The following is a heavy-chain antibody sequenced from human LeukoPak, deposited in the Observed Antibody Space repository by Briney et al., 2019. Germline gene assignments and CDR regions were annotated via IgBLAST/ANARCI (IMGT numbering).Heavy chain of an antibody. CDR2: ISRSGDKT. CDR1: GFTLRSHD. J-gene: IGHJ6*03. D-gene: IGHD3-16*01. CDR3: AKGAYALVPYYYYYYMDV. Sequence: GGSLRLSCAASGFTLRSHDMNWVRQAPGKGLEWVSGISRSGDKTYYAESVKGRFTISRDNAKNTLYLQMNSRSAEDTAVYFCAKGAYALVPYYYYYYMDVWGKGTAVPVSS. V-gene: IGHV3-23*01.